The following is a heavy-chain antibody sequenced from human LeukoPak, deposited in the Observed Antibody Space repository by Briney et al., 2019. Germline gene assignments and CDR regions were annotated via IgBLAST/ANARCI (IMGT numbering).Heavy chain of an antibody. D-gene: IGHD6-19*01. CDR1: GFTFTNSA. CDR2: VSGSGGNT. Sequence: GGSLRLSCAASGFTFTNSAMTWVRQAPGKGLEWVSTVSGSGGNTYYADSVKGRFTISRDNSENALYLQMNSLRAQDTAVYYCAKSLAVPGSPDYWGQGTLVTVSS. V-gene: IGHV3-23*01. J-gene: IGHJ4*02. CDR3: AKSLAVPGSPDY.